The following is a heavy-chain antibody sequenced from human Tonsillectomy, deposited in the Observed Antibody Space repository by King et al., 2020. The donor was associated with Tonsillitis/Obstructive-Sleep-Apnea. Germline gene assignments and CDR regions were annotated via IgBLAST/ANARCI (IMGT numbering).Heavy chain of an antibody. CDR1: GGSFSGYF. CDR3: ARATYYGDDY. J-gene: IGHJ4*02. CDR2: INHSGST. Sequence: VQLQQWGAGLLKPSETLSLTCAVYGGSFSGYFWSWIRQPPGEGLEWIGKINHSGSTNYNPSLKSRVTMSVDKSKKQFSLKLSSVTAADTAVYYCARATYYGDDYWGQGALVTVSS. V-gene: IGHV4-34*01. D-gene: IGHD4-17*01.